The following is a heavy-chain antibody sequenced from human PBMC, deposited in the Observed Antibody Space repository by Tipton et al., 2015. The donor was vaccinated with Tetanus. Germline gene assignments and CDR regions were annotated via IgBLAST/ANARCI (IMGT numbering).Heavy chain of an antibody. V-gene: IGHV3-30-3*01. CDR3: ARDSNWFDP. Sequence: RSLRLSCAASGFTFSSYAMHWVRQAPGKGLEWVAVISYDGSNKYYADSVKGRFTISRDNSKNTLYLQMNSLRAEDTAVYYCARDSNWFDPWGQGTLVTVSS. CDR1: GFTFSSYA. CDR2: ISYDGSNK. J-gene: IGHJ5*02.